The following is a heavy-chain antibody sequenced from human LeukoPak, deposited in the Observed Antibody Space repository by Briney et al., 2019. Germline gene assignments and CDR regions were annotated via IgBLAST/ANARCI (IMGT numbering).Heavy chain of an antibody. CDR3: ARAYDSSGYYPGSRFDP. CDR2: ISYDGSNK. V-gene: IGHV3-30*04. CDR1: GFTFSSYA. Sequence: GSLRLSCAASGFTFSSYAMHWVRQAPGKGLEWVAVISYDGSNKYYADSVKGRFTISRDNSKNTLYLQMNSLRAEDTAVYYCARAYDSSGYYPGSRFDPWGQGTLVTVSS. D-gene: IGHD3-22*01. J-gene: IGHJ5*02.